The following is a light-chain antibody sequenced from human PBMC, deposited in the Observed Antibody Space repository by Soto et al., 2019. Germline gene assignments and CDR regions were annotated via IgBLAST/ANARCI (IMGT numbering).Light chain of an antibody. CDR2: EVV. Sequence: QSVLTQPPSASGSPGQSVTISCTGTKNDIGVYDFVSWYQHHPDKAPRLIIYEVVQRPSGVPDRFSGSKSGNTASLTVSGLQAADEADYFCKSYAGSNTYAFGSGTKVTVL. V-gene: IGLV2-8*01. CDR3: KSYAGSNTYA. CDR1: KNDIGVYDF. J-gene: IGLJ1*01.